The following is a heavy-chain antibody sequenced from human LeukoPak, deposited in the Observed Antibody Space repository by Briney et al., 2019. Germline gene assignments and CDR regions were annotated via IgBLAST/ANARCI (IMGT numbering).Heavy chain of an antibody. Sequence: GGSLRLSCGASGFTFSNYAMSWVRQAPGKGLEWVSGISDSGSTAFYADSVKGRFTSSRDNPKSTLYLQMNSLRAEDTAVYYCARDFPGIAVAGTRPLDYWGQGTLVTVSS. CDR2: ISDSGSTA. D-gene: IGHD6-19*01. CDR1: GFTFSNYA. V-gene: IGHV3-23*01. J-gene: IGHJ4*02. CDR3: ARDFPGIAVAGTRPLDY.